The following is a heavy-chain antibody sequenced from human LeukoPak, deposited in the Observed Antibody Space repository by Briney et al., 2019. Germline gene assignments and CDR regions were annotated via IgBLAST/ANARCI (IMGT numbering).Heavy chain of an antibody. CDR1: GYTFTGYY. CDR2: INPNSGGT. J-gene: IGHJ4*02. D-gene: IGHD2-8*01. V-gene: IGHV1-2*02. CDR3: ALISYCTSVTCFFLDY. Sequence: ASVKVSCKASGYTFTGYYMHWVRQAPGQGLEWMGWINPNSGGTNYAQKFQGRVTMTRDTSTSTAYMELRSLRSDDTAVYYCALISYCTSVTCFFLDYWGQGTLVSVSS.